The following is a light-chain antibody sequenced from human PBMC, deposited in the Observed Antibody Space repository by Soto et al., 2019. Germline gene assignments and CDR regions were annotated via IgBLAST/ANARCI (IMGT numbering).Light chain of an antibody. V-gene: IGKV3-15*01. CDR2: GAS. CDR1: QRVSSN. Sequence: MTQSPASLSASPGERATLSCRASQRVSSNLAWYQQKPGQAPRLLIYGASTWPTGIPARFSGGGSGTEFTLTISSLQSEDVAVYYCQKYNSSPWTFGQGTKGDIK. J-gene: IGKJ1*01. CDR3: QKYNSSPWT.